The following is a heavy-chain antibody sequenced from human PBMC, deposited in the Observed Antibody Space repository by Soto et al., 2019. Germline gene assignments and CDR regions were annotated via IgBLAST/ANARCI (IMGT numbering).Heavy chain of an antibody. CDR1: GFSFSSYW. Sequence: GGSLRLSCAASGFSFSSYWMTWVRQAPGKGLEWVANIKQDGREKYYVASVKGRFTISRDNAKNLVYLQMDSLTPDDTAVYFCAGDGVRNGAYNGRLDPWGKGTLVTVSS. V-gene: IGHV3-7*03. D-gene: IGHD3-16*01. J-gene: IGHJ5*02. CDR3: AGDGVRNGAYNGRLDP. CDR2: IKQDGREK.